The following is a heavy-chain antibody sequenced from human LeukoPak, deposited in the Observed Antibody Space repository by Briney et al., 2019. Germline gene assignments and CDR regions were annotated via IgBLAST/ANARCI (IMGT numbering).Heavy chain of an antibody. V-gene: IGHV1-18*01. D-gene: IGHD3-10*01. CDR1: GYTFTSYG. J-gene: IGHJ4*02. Sequence: GASVKVSCKASGYTFTSYGISWVRQAPGQGLEWMGWISAYNGNTNYAQKLQGRVTMTTDTSTSTAYMELRSLRSEDTAVYYCARDITMVRGVIIGGPLILNYWGQGTLVTVSS. CDR2: ISAYNGNT. CDR3: ARDITMVRGVIIGGPLILNY.